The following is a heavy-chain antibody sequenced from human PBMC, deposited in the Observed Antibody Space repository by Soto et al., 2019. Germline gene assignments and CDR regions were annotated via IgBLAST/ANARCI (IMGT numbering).Heavy chain of an antibody. V-gene: IGHV1-18*01. CDR1: GYTFSNYG. D-gene: IGHD4-17*01. J-gene: IGHJ4*02. CDR3: ARDAYGDYEGSYFDY. Sequence: QVLLVQSGVEVKKPGASVKVSCKASGYTFSNYGISWVRQAPGQGLEWMGWINTHNGNTTYAQKVQGRVTMTTETSTYTAYMELRSLRSDDTAVYYCARDAYGDYEGSYFDYWGQGTLVTVSS. CDR2: INTHNGNT.